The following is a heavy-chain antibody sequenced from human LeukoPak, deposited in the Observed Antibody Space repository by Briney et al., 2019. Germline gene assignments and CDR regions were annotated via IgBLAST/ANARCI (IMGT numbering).Heavy chain of an antibody. V-gene: IGHV3-53*01. D-gene: IGHD2/OR15-2a*01. J-gene: IGHJ4*02. Sequence: PGGPLRLSCAASGFTDSSNYMSLVPQAPGEGLEWVSVIYSGGSTYYADSVKGRFTISRDNSKNTLYLQMNSLRAEDTAVYYCARDSTTFPYWGQGTLVTVSS. CDR2: IYSGGST. CDR3: ARDSTTFPY. CDR1: GFTDSSNY.